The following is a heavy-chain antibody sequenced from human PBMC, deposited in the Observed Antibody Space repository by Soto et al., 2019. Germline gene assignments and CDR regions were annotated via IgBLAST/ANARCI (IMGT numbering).Heavy chain of an antibody. D-gene: IGHD6-13*01. Sequence: SETLSLSCAVYGGSFNGYYWTWIRQPPGKGLEWIGEINDSGGTDYNPSLKSRVTISLDTSKNQLSLKLSSVTAADTAVYYCARGRKGFSSSCYVDWGQGTLVTGPS. CDR3: ARGRKGFSSSCYVD. CDR2: INDSGGT. J-gene: IGHJ4*02. V-gene: IGHV4-34*01. CDR1: GGSFNGYY.